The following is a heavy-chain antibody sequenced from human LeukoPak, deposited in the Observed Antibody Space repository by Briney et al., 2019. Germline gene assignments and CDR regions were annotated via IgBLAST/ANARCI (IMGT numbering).Heavy chain of an antibody. CDR1: GGSISSGGYS. CDR3: AREEAAALDY. CDR2: IYYSGST. Sequence: SETLSLTCGVSGGSISSGGYSWSWIRQPPGKGLEWIGYIYYSGSTNYNPSLKSRVTISVDTSKNQFSLKLSSVTAADTAVYYCAREEAAALDYWGQGTLVTVSS. D-gene: IGHD6-13*01. V-gene: IGHV4-61*08. J-gene: IGHJ4*02.